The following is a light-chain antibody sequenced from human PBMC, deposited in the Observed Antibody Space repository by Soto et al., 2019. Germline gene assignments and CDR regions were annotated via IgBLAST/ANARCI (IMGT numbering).Light chain of an antibody. CDR2: KAS. V-gene: IGKV1-13*02. CDR3: QQFYIFPVT. J-gene: IGKJ5*01. Sequence: AIQLTQSPPSVSASVGDRLTITCRASQDIHTFLAWYQQKPGKAPQLLIYKASTLQSGVPSRFSGSGSGTDFTLTISSRQPEDFATYSCQQFYIFPVTFGQGTRLEIK. CDR1: QDIHTF.